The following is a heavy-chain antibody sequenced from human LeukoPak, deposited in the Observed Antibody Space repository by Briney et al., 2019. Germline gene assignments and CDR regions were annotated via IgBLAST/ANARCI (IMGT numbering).Heavy chain of an antibody. J-gene: IGHJ5*02. CDR3: ARDGRVVVADKTTNWFDP. CDR2: ISAYNGNT. D-gene: IGHD2-15*01. V-gene: IGHV1-18*01. Sequence: ASVKVSCKASGYTFTSYGISWVRQAPGQGLDWMGWISAYNGNTNYAQKLQGRVTMTTDTSTSTAYMELRSLRSDDTAVYYCARDGRVVVADKTTNWFDPWGQGTLVTVSS. CDR1: GYTFTSYG.